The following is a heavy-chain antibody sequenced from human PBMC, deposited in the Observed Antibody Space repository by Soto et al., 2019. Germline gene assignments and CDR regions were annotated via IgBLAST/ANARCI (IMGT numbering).Heavy chain of an antibody. CDR3: AREVTVTTFDY. J-gene: IGHJ4*02. V-gene: IGHV4-59*01. CDR1: GGSISSYY. D-gene: IGHD4-17*01. Sequence: SETLSLTCTVSGGSISSYYWSWIRQPPGKGLEWIGYIYYSGSTNYNPSLKSRVTISVDTSKNQFSLKLSSVTAADTAVYYCAREVTVTTFDYWGQGTLVTVSS. CDR2: IYYSGST.